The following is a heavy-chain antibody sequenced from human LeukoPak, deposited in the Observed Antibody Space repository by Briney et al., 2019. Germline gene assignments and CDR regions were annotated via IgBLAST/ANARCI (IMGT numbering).Heavy chain of an antibody. D-gene: IGHD2-2*01. CDR2: IYPGDSDT. J-gene: IGHJ4*02. CDR1: GYSFTSYR. Sequence: GESLKISCKGSGYSFTSYRIGWVRQMPGKGLEWMGIIYPGDSDTRYSPSFQGQVTISADKSISTAYLQWSSLKASDTAMYYCARGRLDCSSTSCYYYFDYWGQGTLVTVSS. V-gene: IGHV5-51*01. CDR3: ARGRLDCSSTSCYYYFDY.